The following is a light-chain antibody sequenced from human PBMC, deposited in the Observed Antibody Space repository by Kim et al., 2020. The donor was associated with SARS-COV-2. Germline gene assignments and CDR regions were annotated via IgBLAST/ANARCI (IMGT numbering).Light chain of an antibody. V-gene: IGLV2-11*01. J-gene: IGLJ2*01. CDR1: RSDVGGYNY. CDR2: DVS. Sequence: GQSATISCTGTRSDVGGYNYVSWYQRHPGKAPKLMIYDVSTRPSGVPDRFSGAKSGNTASLTISGLQAEDEADYYCCSYAGSYTLVFGGGTQLTVL. CDR3: CSYAGSYTLV.